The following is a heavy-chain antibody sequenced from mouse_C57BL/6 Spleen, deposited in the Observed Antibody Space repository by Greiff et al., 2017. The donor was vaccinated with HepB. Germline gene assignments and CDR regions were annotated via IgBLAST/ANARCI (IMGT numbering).Heavy chain of an antibody. CDR3: ARSSSYPY. J-gene: IGHJ3*01. D-gene: IGHD1-1*01. CDR1: GYTFTSYD. Sequence: VQLQQSGPELVKPGASVKLSCKASGYTFTSYDINWVKQRPGQGLEWIGRIYPRDGSTKYNEKFKGKATLTVDTSSSTAYMELHSLTSADSAVYFCARSSSYPYWGQGTLVTVSA. V-gene: IGHV1-85*01. CDR2: IYPRDGST.